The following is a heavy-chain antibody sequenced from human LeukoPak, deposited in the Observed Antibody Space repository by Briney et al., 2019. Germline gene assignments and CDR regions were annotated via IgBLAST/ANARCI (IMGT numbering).Heavy chain of an antibody. CDR1: GGSISSYY. J-gene: IGHJ5*02. CDR3: ARSRAVLLWFGESPGWFDP. D-gene: IGHD3-10*01. Sequence: SETLSLTCTVSGGSISSYYWSWIRQPPGKGLEWIGYIYYSGSTNYNPSLKSRVTISVDTSKNQFSLKLSSVTAADTAVYYCARSRAVLLWFGESPGWFDPWGQGTLVTVSS. CDR2: IYYSGST. V-gene: IGHV4-59*01.